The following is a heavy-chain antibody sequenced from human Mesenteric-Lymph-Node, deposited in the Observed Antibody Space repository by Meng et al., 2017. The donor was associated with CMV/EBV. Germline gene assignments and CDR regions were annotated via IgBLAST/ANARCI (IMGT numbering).Heavy chain of an antibody. CDR1: GFTFSHYW. CDR3: ARMLAIAVAVLDY. V-gene: IGHV3-7*01. Sequence: GESLKISCAASGFTFSHYWMSWVRQAPGKGLEWVANIKEDGTEKYYVDSVKGRFTISRDNARNSLYLQMNSLRVEDTAVYYCARMLAIAVAVLDYWGQGTLVTSPQ. D-gene: IGHD2-15*01. CDR2: IKEDGTEK. J-gene: IGHJ4*02.